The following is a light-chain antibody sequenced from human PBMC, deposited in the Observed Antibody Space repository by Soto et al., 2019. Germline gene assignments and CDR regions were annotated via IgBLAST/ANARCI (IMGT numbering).Light chain of an antibody. Sequence: QSALTQPASVSGSPGQSITISCTGTISDVGGHNYVSWYQQHPGKAPKLMIYEVSYRPSGVSSRFSGSKSGNTASLTISGLQAEDEAAYYCSSRTSSSTHYVFGTGTKVT. J-gene: IGLJ1*01. V-gene: IGLV2-14*01. CDR1: ISDVGGHNY. CDR2: EVS. CDR3: SSRTSSSTHYV.